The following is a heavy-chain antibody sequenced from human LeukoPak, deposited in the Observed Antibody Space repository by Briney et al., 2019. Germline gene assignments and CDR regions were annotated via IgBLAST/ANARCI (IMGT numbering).Heavy chain of an antibody. Sequence: ASVTVSCMASGYTFTVNHLHWVRQAPGQAREWMGKINPMNGDTEYPQKFQARVAMTRDTSTNTAYMELRSLRSDDTAIYYCARDVGDPARGNALDHWGQGSLVTVSS. CDR2: INPMNGDT. CDR1: GYTFTVNH. J-gene: IGHJ4*02. CDR3: ARDVGDPARGNALDH. D-gene: IGHD2-8*01. V-gene: IGHV1-2*02.